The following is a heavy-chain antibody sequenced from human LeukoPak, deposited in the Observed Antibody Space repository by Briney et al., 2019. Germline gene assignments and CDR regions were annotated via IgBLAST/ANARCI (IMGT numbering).Heavy chain of an antibody. V-gene: IGHV3-23*01. Sequence: PGGSLRLSCAASGFTFSSYAMSWVRQAPGKGLEWVSAISGSGGSTYYADSVKGRFTISRDNSKDTLYLQMNSLRAEDTAVYYCAKRGGWSVAPFDYWGQGTLVTVSS. CDR2: ISGSGGST. J-gene: IGHJ4*02. CDR3: AKRGGWSVAPFDY. D-gene: IGHD6-19*01. CDR1: GFTFSSYA.